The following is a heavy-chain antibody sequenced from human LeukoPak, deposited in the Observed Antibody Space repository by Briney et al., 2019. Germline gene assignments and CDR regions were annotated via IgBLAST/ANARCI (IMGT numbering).Heavy chain of an antibody. CDR1: GGSISSYY. V-gene: IGHV4-59*08. D-gene: IGHD2-2*01. CDR2: IYYSGST. J-gene: IGHJ4*02. CDR3: ARVIGYCSSTSCFGYFDY. Sequence: PSETLSLTCTVSGGSISSYYWSWIRQPPGKGLEWVGYIYYSGSTNYNPSLKSRVTTSVDTSKNQLSLKPSSVTAADTAVYYCARVIGYCSSTSCFGYFDYWGQGTLVTVSS.